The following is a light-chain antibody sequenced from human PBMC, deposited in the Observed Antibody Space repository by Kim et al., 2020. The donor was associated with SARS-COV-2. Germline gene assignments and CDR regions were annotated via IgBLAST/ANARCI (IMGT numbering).Light chain of an antibody. CDR1: SSNCEAGYD. CDR3: QSYDRSLSAWV. J-gene: IGLJ3*02. CDR2: GSS. V-gene: IGLV1-40*03. Sequence: QKVTIPWPGGSSNCEAGYDVHWYQQLPGTAPNLLIYGSSIRPSGVPDRFSGSKSGASASLAITGLQAEDGADYYCQSYDRSLSAWVFGGGTQLTVL.